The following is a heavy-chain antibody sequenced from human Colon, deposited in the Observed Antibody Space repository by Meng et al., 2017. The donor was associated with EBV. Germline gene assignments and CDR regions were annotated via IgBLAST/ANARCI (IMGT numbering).Heavy chain of an antibody. CDR3: ARGPSRWLQFSFDY. J-gene: IGHJ4*02. CDR2: IYYSGST. V-gene: IGHV4-31*03. CDR1: GGSISSGGYY. D-gene: IGHD5-24*01. Sequence: QVEVQGSGPGLVKPSQTLSLTCTVSGGSISSGGYYWSWIRQHPGKGLEWIGYIYYSGSTYYNPSLKSRVTISIDTSKNQFSLKLSSVTAADTAVYYCARGPSRWLQFSFDYWGQGTLVTVSS.